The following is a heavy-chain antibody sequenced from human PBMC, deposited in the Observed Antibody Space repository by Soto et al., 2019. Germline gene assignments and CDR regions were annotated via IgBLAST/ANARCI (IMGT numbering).Heavy chain of an antibody. CDR3: ANVPIWCGSSRCYTEGFDY. V-gene: IGHV3-23*01. J-gene: IGHJ4*02. Sequence: EVQLLQHGGGLVQPGGSLRLTCAASGFTFSDYAMRWVRQAPGKGLDWASTVSASASNTHYADSVKGRFTISRDNSKNTLYLQMDSLRAEDTALYYCANVPIWCGSSRCYTEGFDYWGQGTLVIVSS. CDR2: VSASASNT. CDR1: GFTFSDYA. D-gene: IGHD2-2*01.